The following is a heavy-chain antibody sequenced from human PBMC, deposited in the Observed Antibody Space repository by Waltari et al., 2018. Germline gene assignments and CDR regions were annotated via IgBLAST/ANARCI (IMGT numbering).Heavy chain of an antibody. Sequence: EVQLVESGGGLVKPGGSLRLSCAASGFTFSSYSMNWVRQAPGKGLEWVSSISSSSSYRYYADSVKGRFTISRDNAKNSLYLQMNSLRAEDTAVYYCARPRYGDYPIYYYYYYMDVWGKGTTVTVSS. J-gene: IGHJ6*03. CDR3: ARPRYGDYPIYYYYYYMDV. CDR1: GFTFSSYS. CDR2: ISSSSSYR. V-gene: IGHV3-21*01. D-gene: IGHD4-17*01.